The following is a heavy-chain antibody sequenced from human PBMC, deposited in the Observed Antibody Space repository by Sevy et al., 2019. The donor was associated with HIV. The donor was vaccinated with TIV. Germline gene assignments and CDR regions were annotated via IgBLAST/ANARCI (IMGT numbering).Heavy chain of an antibody. V-gene: IGHV3-33*01. Sequence: GGSLRLSCAASGFTFSSYGMHWVCQTPGKGLEWVGVIWYDGSKKSYGDSVKGRFTISRDNSKNTLYLQMNSLRAEDTAVYYCARGLAALPGYYYGMDVWGQGTTVTVSS. CDR3: ARGLAALPGYYYGMDV. CDR1: GFTFSSYG. J-gene: IGHJ6*02. D-gene: IGHD6-6*01. CDR2: IWYDGSKK.